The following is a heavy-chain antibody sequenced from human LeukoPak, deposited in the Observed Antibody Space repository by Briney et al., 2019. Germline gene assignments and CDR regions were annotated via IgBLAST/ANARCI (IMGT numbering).Heavy chain of an antibody. D-gene: IGHD4-23*01. CDR1: GFTFSSYA. Sequence: PGGSLRLSCAASGFTFSSYAMHWVRQAPGKGLEWVAAISYDGSNKYYADSVKGRFTISRDNSKNTLYLQMNSLRAEDTAVYYCASYGGNSVFDYWGQGTLVTVSS. CDR2: ISYDGSNK. J-gene: IGHJ4*02. CDR3: ASYGGNSVFDY. V-gene: IGHV3-30*04.